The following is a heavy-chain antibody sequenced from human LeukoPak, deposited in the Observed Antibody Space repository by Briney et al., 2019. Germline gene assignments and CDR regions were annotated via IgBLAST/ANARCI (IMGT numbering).Heavy chain of an antibody. J-gene: IGHJ4*02. CDR1: GFTFSSYS. V-gene: IGHV3-21*01. Sequence: GGSLRLSCAASGFTFSSYSMNCVRQAPGKGLECVSSISSSSSHIYYADSVKGRFTISRANAKNSLYLQLNSLRAEDTAVYYCARDLSWWLLHWGQGTLVTVSS. CDR2: ISSSSSHI. D-gene: IGHD2-21*02. CDR3: ARDLSWWLLH.